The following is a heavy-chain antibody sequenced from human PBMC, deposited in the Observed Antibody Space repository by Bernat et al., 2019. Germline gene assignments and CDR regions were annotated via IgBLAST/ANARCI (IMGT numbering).Heavy chain of an antibody. Sequence: QVQLQESGPGLVKPSETLSLTCTVSGGSISSYYWSWIRQPPGKGLEWIGYIYYSGSTNYNPSLKSRVTISVDTSKNQFSLKLSSVTAADTAVYYCARHPMVRGVGHYYYYGMDVWGQGTTVTVSS. CDR3: ARHPMVRGVGHYYYYGMDV. V-gene: IGHV4-59*08. D-gene: IGHD3-10*01. J-gene: IGHJ6*02. CDR1: GGSISSYY. CDR2: IYYSGST.